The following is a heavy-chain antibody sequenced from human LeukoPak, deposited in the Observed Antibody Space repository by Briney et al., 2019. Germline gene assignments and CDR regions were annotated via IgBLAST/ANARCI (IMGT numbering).Heavy chain of an antibody. J-gene: IGHJ4*02. D-gene: IGHD5-18*01. CDR1: GFSFSGSY. CDR3: AKDWGYSYGYFDY. CDR2: ISGSSNDI. Sequence: GGSLRLSCAASGFSFSGSYMSWIRQAPGKGLEWVSYISGSSNDINYADSVKGRFTVSRDNTKNSLFLQMNSLRAEDTAIYYCAKDWGYSYGYFDYWGQGTLVTVSS. V-gene: IGHV3-11*05.